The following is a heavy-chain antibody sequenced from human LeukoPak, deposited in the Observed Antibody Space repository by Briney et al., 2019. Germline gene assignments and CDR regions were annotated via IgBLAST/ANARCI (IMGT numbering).Heavy chain of an antibody. D-gene: IGHD6-19*01. CDR1: GFTFDDYA. V-gene: IGHV3-74*01. CDR2: ISGDGSAT. J-gene: IGHJ4*02. Sequence: GGSLRLSCAASGFTFDDYAMHWVRQAPGKGLVWVSRISGDGSATSYADSVKGRFTISRDNAKNTLYLQMNSLRVDDTAVYYCARGREYASGAKYFDYWGQGSLVTVSS. CDR3: ARGREYASGAKYFDY.